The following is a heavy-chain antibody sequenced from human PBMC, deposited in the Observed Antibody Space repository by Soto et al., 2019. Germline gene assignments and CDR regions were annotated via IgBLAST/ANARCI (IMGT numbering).Heavy chain of an antibody. V-gene: IGHV1-46*01. CDR1: GYTFTSYY. J-gene: IGHJ4*02. D-gene: IGHD3-3*01. CDR3: VKDFWSDYRSLPFDC. CDR2: INPSGGST. Sequence: ASVKVSCKASGYTFTSYYMHWVRQAPGQGLEWMGIINPSGGSTSYAQKFQGRVTMTRDTSTSTVYMELSSLRSEDTAIYYCVKDFWSDYRSLPFDCWGQGTLVTVSS.